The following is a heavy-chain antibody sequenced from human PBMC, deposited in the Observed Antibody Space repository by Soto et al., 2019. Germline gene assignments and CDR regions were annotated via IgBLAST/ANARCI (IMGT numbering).Heavy chain of an antibody. CDR3: ATTLTYWNAMDV. Sequence: GGSLRLSCAASGFTFSSFQMNWVRQAPGKGLEWVSYISNNGITTYYADSVKGRFTISRDNGKNSLYLQMNSLRAEDTAVYYCATTLTYWNAMDVWGQGTTVTVSS. CDR1: GFTFSSFQ. CDR2: ISNNGITT. V-gene: IGHV3-48*03. J-gene: IGHJ6*02. D-gene: IGHD4-17*01.